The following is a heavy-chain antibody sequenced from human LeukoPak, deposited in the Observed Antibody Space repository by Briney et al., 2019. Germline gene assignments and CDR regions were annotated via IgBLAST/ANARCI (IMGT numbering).Heavy chain of an antibody. V-gene: IGHV1-2*02. Sequence: ASVKVSCKASGYTFTGYYMHCVRQAPGQALECMGWINPNSGGTNHAQKFQGRVTMTRDTSISTAYMELSRLRSDDTAVYYCARRAVRGVMGFDYWGQGTLVTVSS. J-gene: IGHJ4*02. CDR2: INPNSGGT. CDR1: GYTFTGYY. CDR3: ARRAVRGVMGFDY. D-gene: IGHD3-10*01.